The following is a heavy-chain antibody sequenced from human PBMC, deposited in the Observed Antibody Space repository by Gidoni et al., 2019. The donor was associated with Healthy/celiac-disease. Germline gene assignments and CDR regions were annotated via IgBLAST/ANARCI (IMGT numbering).Heavy chain of an antibody. CDR1: GFTVSSYA. CDR2: ISYDGSHK. D-gene: IGHD4-17*01. CDR3: ARDGTGYGDYADL. Sequence: QVQLVEAGGGGVQPGRSLRLACAASGFTVSSYAMHWVRQAPGKGLEWVAVISYDGSHKYYAASVKGRFTISRDNSKNTLYLQMNSLRAEDTAVYYCARDGTGYGDYADLWGRGTLVTVSS. V-gene: IGHV3-30-3*01. J-gene: IGHJ2*01.